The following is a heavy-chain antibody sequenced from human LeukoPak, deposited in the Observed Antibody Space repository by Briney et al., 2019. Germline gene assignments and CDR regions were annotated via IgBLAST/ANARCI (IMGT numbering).Heavy chain of an antibody. D-gene: IGHD7-27*01. CDR2: MNPNSGNT. V-gene: IGHV1-8*01. J-gene: IGHJ4*02. CDR1: GYTFTSYD. CDR3: ARATLWGYFDY. Sequence: ASVKVSCKASGYTFTSYDINWVRQATGQGLEWMGWMNPNSGNTGYAQKLQGRVTMTTDTSTSTAYMELRSLRSDDTAVYYCARATLWGYFDYWGQGTLVTVSS.